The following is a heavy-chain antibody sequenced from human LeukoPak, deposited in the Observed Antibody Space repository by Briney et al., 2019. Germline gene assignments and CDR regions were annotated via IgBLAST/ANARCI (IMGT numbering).Heavy chain of an antibody. CDR2: IRYDGSNK. CDR1: GFTFSSYG. V-gene: IGHV3-30*02. D-gene: IGHD2-15*01. Sequence: GGSLRLSCAASGFTFSSYGMHLVRQAPGKGLEWVAFIRYDGSNKYYADSVKGRFTISRDNSKNTLYLQMNSLRAEDTAVYYCARDSTQGFGLFDYWGQGTLVTVSS. J-gene: IGHJ4*02. CDR3: ARDSTQGFGLFDY.